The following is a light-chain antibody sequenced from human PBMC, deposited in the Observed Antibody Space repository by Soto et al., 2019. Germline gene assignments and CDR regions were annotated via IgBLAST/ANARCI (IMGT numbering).Light chain of an antibody. J-gene: IGKJ1*01. CDR2: GAS. V-gene: IGKV3-20*01. CDR3: QQYGNALVA. Sequence: EIVLTQSPGTLSLSPGERATLSCRASQNFNSNYFSWYQQKPGQAPRLLIHGASTRATGIPDRFSGSGSGTYFTLTIRRLEPEDFEVYYCQQYGNALVAFGQGTKVE. CDR1: QNFNSNY.